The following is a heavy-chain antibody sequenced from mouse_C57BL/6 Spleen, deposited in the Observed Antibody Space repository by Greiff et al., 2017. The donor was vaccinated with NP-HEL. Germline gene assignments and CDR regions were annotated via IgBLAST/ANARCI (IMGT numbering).Heavy chain of an antibody. Sequence: VQLQQSGAELVKPGASVKMSCKASGYTFTSYWITWVKQRPGQGLEWIGDIYPGSGSTNYNEKFKSKATLTVDTSSSTAYMQLSSLTSEDSAVYYCARAGSTTVVATEDYAMDYWGQGTSVTVSS. V-gene: IGHV1-55*01. CDR3: ARAGSTTVVATEDYAMDY. D-gene: IGHD1-1*01. J-gene: IGHJ4*01. CDR2: IYPGSGST. CDR1: GYTFTSYW.